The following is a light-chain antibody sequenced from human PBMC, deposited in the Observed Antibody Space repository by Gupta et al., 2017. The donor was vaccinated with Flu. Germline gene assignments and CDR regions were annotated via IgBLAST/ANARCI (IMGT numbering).Light chain of an antibody. J-gene: IGLJ2*01. V-gene: IGLV2-14*01. CDR1: SSDVGSYNY. CDR3: TSYTTTNTLV. CDR2: DVT. Sequence: QSALTQPASVSGSPGQSITISCTVTSSDVGSYNYVSWYQQHPGEAPRLMIYDVTNRPAGVSNRFSGSKSGSRASLTISGLQADDEADYYCTSYTTTNTLVFGGGTKVTVL.